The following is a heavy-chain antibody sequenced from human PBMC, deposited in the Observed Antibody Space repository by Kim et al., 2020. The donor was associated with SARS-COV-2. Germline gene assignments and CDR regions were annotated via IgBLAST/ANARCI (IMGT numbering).Heavy chain of an antibody. V-gene: IGHV1-18*01. CDR1: GYTFTSYG. CDR2: ISAYNGNT. J-gene: IGHJ6*03. Sequence: ASVKVSCKASGYTFTSYGISWVRQAPGQGLEWRGGISAYNGNTNYAQKLQGRVTMTTDTSTSTAYMDLRSLRADDTAGYYWARDRGDVFWSGYFHYYYMDVWGKETTVTVSS. D-gene: IGHD3-3*01. CDR3: ARDRGDVFWSGYFHYYYMDV.